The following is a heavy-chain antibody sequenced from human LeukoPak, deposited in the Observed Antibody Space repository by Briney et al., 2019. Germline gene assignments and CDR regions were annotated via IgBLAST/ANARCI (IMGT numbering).Heavy chain of an antibody. D-gene: IGHD3-3*01. CDR1: GGTFSSYA. CDR2: IIPILGIA. J-gene: IGHJ4*02. CDR3: QRVTIFGVVIDFDY. Sequence: SVKVSCKASGGTFSSYAISWVRQAPGQGLEWMGRIIPILGIANYAQKFQGRVTITADESTSTAYMELSSLRSEDTAVYYCQRVTIFGVVIDFDYWGQGTLVAVSS. V-gene: IGHV1-69*04.